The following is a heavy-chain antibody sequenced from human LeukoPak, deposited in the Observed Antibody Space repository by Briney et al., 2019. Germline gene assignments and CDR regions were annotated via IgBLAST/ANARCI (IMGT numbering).Heavy chain of an antibody. J-gene: IGHJ4*02. CDR2: ISFDENQR. V-gene: IGHV3-30-3*01. CDR3: AREGTYDYVWGRLYPRPKRGYYFDY. Sequence: GTSLRLSCAASGFTFTRFAMHWVRQAPGRGLEWVADISFDENQRYYADSVKGRFTISRDNSAKMVYLQMDSLRAEDTAVYYCAREGTYDYVWGRLYPRPKRGYYFDYWGQGTLVTVSS. CDR1: GFTFTRFA. D-gene: IGHD3-16*01.